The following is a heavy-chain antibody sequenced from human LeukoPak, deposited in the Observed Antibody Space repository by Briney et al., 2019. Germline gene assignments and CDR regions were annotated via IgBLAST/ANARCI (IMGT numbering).Heavy chain of an antibody. J-gene: IGHJ6*02. CDR1: GGSFSGYY. CDR3: ATAYCSSTSCRRPYYYYGMDV. V-gene: IGHV4-34*01. Sequence: SETLSLTCAVYGGSFSGYYWSWIRQPLGKGLEWIGEINHSGSTNYNPSLKSRVTISVDTSKNQFSLKLSSVTAADTAVYYCATAYCSSTSCRRPYYYYGMDVWGQGTTVTVSS. D-gene: IGHD2-2*01. CDR2: INHSGST.